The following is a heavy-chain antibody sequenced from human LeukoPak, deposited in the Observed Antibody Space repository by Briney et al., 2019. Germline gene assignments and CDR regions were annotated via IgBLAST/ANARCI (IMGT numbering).Heavy chain of an antibody. Sequence: GGSLILSCEASGFTFRRYSMNWVRQAPGRGLEWLSYISDDSSTIYYADSVRGRFTISRDNAKNSLYLQMSSLSAEDTAVYYCARPRGGGGWFNAFDIWGQGTTVTASA. J-gene: IGHJ3*02. V-gene: IGHV3-48*01. D-gene: IGHD6-19*01. CDR3: ARPRGGGGWFNAFDI. CDR1: GFTFRRYS. CDR2: ISDDSSTI.